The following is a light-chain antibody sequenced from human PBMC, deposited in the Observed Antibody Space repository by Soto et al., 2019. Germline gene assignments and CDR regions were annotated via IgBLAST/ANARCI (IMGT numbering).Light chain of an antibody. V-gene: IGKV3-20*01. Sequence: ETVLTQSPGTLSLSPGERATLSCRASQSVTNSYLAWFQQKPGQAPRLLIFGALSRATGIPDRFSGSGSGTDFTLTISRLXXXXXAVYYCQQYATSPWTFGQGTKVEVK. CDR1: QSVTNSY. J-gene: IGKJ1*01. CDR3: QQYATSPWT. CDR2: GAL.